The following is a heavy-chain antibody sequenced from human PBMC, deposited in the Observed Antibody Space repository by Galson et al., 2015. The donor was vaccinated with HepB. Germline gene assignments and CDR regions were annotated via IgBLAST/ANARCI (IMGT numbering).Heavy chain of an antibody. Sequence: SLRLSCAASGFTFSSYAMSWARQAPGKGLEWVSAISGSGGSTYYADSVKGRFIISRDNSKNTLYLQMSSLRAEDTAVYYCAKDIRGSWAFDYWGQGTLVTVSS. CDR1: GFTFSSYA. CDR3: AKDIRGSWAFDY. V-gene: IGHV3-23*01. J-gene: IGHJ4*02. CDR2: ISGSGGST. D-gene: IGHD6-13*01.